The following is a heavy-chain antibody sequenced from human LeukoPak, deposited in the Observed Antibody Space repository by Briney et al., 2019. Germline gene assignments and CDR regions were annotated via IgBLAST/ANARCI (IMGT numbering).Heavy chain of an antibody. J-gene: IGHJ4*02. CDR2: VSHSGTT. V-gene: IGHV4-38-2*02. D-gene: IGHD6-13*01. CDR1: GYSISSDYY. Sequence: SETLSLTCTVSGYSISSDYYWGWIRQPPGKGLEWIGTVSHSGTTFYNPSLKSRVTISLDTSKNQFSLKLSSVTAADTAVFYCARSGRRVYSSSWYDYWGQGTLATVSS. CDR3: ARSGRRVYSSSWYDY.